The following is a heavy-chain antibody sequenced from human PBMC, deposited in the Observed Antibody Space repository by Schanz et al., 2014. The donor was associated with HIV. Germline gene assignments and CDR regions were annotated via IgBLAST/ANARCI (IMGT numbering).Heavy chain of an antibody. J-gene: IGHJ4*02. CDR2: ISGSGGTT. Sequence: EVQLLESGGGFVQPGGSLRLSCAASGFTFSGHLMHWVRRAPGKGLEWVSGISGSGGTTYYADSVKGRFTISRDNSKNTLYLQMNSLRAEDTSVYYCARGFQGFDYWGQGTLVTVSS. D-gene: IGHD3-10*01. V-gene: IGHV3-23*01. CDR1: GFTFSGHL. CDR3: ARGFQGFDY.